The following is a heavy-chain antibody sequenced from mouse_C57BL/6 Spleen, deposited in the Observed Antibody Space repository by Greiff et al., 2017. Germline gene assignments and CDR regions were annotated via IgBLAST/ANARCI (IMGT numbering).Heavy chain of an antibody. V-gene: IGHV1-82*01. CDR1: GYAFSSSW. CDR3: ARDGSSMYYFDY. J-gene: IGHJ2*01. CDR2: IYPGDGDT. Sequence: VKLVESGPELVKPGASVKISCKASGYAFSSSWMNWVKQRPGKGLEWIGRIYPGDGDTNYNGKFKGKATLTADKSSSTAYMQLSSLTSEDSAVYFCARDGSSMYYFDYWGQGTTLTVSS. D-gene: IGHD1-1*01.